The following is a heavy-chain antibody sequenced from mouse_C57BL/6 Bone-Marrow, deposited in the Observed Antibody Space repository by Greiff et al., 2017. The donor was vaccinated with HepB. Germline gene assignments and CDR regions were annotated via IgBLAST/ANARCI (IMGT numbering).Heavy chain of an antibody. CDR3: ARSRLLWYFDV. V-gene: IGHV1-69*01. D-gene: IGHD2-3*01. Sequence: VQLQQSGAELVMPGASVKLSCKASGYTFTSYWMHWVKQRPGQGLEWIGEIDPSDSHTNYNQKFKGKSTLTVDKSSSTAYMQLSSLTSEDSAVYYCARSRLLWYFDVWGTGTTVTVSS. CDR2: IDPSDSHT. J-gene: IGHJ1*03. CDR1: GYTFTSYW.